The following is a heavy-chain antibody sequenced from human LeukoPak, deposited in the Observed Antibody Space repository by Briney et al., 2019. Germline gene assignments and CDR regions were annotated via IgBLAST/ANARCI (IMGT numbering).Heavy chain of an antibody. CDR1: GGTFSSYA. CDR2: IIPILGIA. CDR3: ARDGDVVIAMVTYYYGMDV. Sequence: ASVKVSCKASGGTFSSYAISWVRQAPGQGLEWMGRIIPILGIANYAQKFQGRVTITADKSTSTAYMELSSLRSEDTAVYYCARDGDVVIAMVTYYYGMDVWGQGTTVTVSS. J-gene: IGHJ6*02. V-gene: IGHV1-69*04. D-gene: IGHD5-18*01.